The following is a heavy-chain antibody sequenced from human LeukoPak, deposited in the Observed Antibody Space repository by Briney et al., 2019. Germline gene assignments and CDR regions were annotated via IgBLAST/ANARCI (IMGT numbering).Heavy chain of an antibody. CDR1: GGSFSGYY. Sequence: SETLSLTCAVYGGSFSGYYWSWIRQPPGKGLEWIGEINHSGSTNYNPPLKSRVTISVDTSKNQFSLKLSSVTAADTAVYYCAREVPVAGYYFDYWGQGTLVTVSS. D-gene: IGHD6-19*01. CDR3: AREVPVAGYYFDY. J-gene: IGHJ4*02. V-gene: IGHV4-34*01. CDR2: INHSGST.